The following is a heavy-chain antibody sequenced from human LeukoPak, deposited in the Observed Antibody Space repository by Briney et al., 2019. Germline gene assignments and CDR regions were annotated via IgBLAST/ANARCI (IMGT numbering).Heavy chain of an antibody. CDR3: AIPSDSSGYYYFDY. Sequence: ASVKASCKASGYTFTGYYMHWVRQAPGQGLEWMGWINPNSGGTNYAQKFQGRVTMTRDTSISTAYMELSRLRSDDTAVYYCAIPSDSSGYYYFDYWGQGTLVTVSS. CDR2: INPNSGGT. D-gene: IGHD3-22*01. V-gene: IGHV1-2*02. CDR1: GYTFTGYY. J-gene: IGHJ4*02.